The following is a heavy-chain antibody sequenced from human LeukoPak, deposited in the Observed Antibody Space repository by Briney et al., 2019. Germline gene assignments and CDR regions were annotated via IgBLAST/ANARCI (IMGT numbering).Heavy chain of an antibody. D-gene: IGHD3-22*01. CDR2: VNPNSGGT. CDR1: GYTFTGYY. V-gene: IGHV1-2*06. J-gene: IGHJ4*02. CDR3: ARDPNYHDTSGSIGCNY. Sequence: ASVKVSCKASGYTFTGYYMHWVRQAPGQGLEWMGRVNPNSGGTNYAQKFQGRVTMTGDTSINTAYMELSRLTFDDTAVYYCARDPNYHDTSGSIGCNYWGQGTLVTVFS.